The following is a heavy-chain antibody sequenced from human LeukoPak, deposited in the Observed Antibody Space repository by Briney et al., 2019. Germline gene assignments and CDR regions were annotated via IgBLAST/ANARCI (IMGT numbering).Heavy chain of an antibody. V-gene: IGHV1-69*13. Sequence: SVKVSCKASGGTFSSYAISWVRQAPGQGLEWMGGIIPIFGTANYAQKFQGRVTITADESTSTAYMELSSLRSEDTAVYYCARSSIVVVVAATMNLDYWGQGTLVIVSS. CDR3: ARSSIVVVVAATMNLDY. J-gene: IGHJ4*02. CDR1: GGTFSSYA. CDR2: IIPIFGTA. D-gene: IGHD2-15*01.